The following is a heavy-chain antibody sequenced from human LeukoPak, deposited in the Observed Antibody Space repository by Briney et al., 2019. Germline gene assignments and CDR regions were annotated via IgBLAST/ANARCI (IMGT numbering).Heavy chain of an antibody. D-gene: IGHD4-11*01. J-gene: IGHJ4*02. CDR2: IHHIGTT. CDR3: ARYDYNDYYFDY. V-gene: IGHV4-30-2*06. Sequence: SETLSLTCSVSGGSISSGGYYWSWVRQSPGKGLEWIGYIHHIGTTYYNPSLKSRVTISVDSSKNQFSLKLSSVTAADTAVYYCARYDYNDYYFDYWGQGTLVTVSS. CDR1: GGSISSGGYY.